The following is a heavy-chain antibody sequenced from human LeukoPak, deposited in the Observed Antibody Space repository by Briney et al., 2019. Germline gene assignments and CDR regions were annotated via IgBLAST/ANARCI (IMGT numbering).Heavy chain of an antibody. J-gene: IGHJ6*04. V-gene: IGHV1-46*01. D-gene: IGHD3-3*01. CDR3: ARDRGITVFGVVTDV. CDR2: INPSDGGT. CDR1: GYTFTNNY. Sequence: ASVKVSCKASGYTFTNNYMHWVQQAPGQGLEWMGIINPSDGGTNYAQKFQGRVTLTRDMSTSTVYMELSSLRSEDTAVYYCARDRGITVFGVVTDVWGKGTTVTVSS.